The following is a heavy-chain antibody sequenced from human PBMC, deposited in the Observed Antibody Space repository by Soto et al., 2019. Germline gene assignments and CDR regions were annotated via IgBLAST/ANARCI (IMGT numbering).Heavy chain of an antibody. Sequence: PSETLSLTCNVPGGPIKAGDYYWNWIRQPPGKGLEWIGYVFYSGATNYSPSLKSRAAISMDTSKNQFSLSLTSVTAADTAVYYCARAGFSYGHLLFWGQGIRVTVSS. D-gene: IGHD3-10*01. CDR2: VFYSGAT. CDR3: ARAGFSYGHLLF. J-gene: IGHJ4*02. V-gene: IGHV4-30-4*01. CDR1: GGPIKAGDYY.